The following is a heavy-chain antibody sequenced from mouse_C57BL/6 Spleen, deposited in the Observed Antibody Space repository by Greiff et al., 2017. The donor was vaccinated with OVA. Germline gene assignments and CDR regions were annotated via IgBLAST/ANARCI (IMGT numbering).Heavy chain of an antibody. CDR2: ISYSGST. CDR3: AREEELGRWFAY. Sequence: EVQRVESGPGMVKPSQSLSLTCTVTGYSITSGYDWHWIRHFPGNKLEWMGYISYSGSTNYNPSLKSRISITHDTSKNHFFLKLNSVTTEDTATYYCAREEELGRWFAYWGQGTLVTVSA. J-gene: IGHJ3*01. D-gene: IGHD4-1*01. V-gene: IGHV3-1*01. CDR1: GYSITSGYD.